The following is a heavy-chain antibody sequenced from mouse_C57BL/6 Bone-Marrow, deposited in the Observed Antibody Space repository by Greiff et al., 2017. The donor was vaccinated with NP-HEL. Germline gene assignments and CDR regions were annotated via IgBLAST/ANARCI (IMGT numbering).Heavy chain of an antibody. D-gene: IGHD2-5*01. CDR2: IDPENGDT. Sequence: VQLQQSGAELVRPGASVKLSCTASGFNIKDDYMHWVKQRPEQGLEWIGWIDPENGDTEYASKFQGKATITADTSSNTAYLQLSSLTSEDTAVYYCTKGYYSNYDYFDYWGQGTTLTVSS. CDR1: GFNIKDDY. CDR3: TKGYYSNYDYFDY. V-gene: IGHV14-4*01. J-gene: IGHJ2*01.